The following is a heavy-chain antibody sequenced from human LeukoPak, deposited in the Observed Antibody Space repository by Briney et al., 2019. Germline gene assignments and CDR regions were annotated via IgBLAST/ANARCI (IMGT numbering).Heavy chain of an antibody. Sequence: GASVKVSCKASGYTFTGYYMHWVRQAPGQGLEWMGWINPNSGGTNYAQKFQGRVTMTRDTSISTAYMELSRLRSDDTAVYYCARGASYYPREPFDYWGQGTLVTVSS. V-gene: IGHV1-2*02. J-gene: IGHJ4*02. CDR3: ARGASYYPREPFDY. CDR2: INPNSGGT. D-gene: IGHD1-26*01. CDR1: GYTFTGYY.